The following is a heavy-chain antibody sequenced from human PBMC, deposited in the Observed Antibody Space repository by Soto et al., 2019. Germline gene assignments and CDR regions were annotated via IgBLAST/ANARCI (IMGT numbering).Heavy chain of an antibody. CDR3: AGGSSTKRAFDI. CDR1: GYTLTELS. D-gene: IGHD2-2*01. V-gene: IGHV1-24*01. CDR2: FDPEDGET. J-gene: IGHJ3*02. Sequence: ASVKVSCKVSGYTLTELSMHWVRQAPGKGLEWMGGFDPEDGETIYAQKFQGRVTMTEDTSTDTAYMELSSLRSEDTAVYYCAGGSSTKRAFDIWGQGTMSTVSS.